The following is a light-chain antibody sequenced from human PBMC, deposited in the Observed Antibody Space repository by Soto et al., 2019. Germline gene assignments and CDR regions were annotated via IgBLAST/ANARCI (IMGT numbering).Light chain of an antibody. CDR3: QQYNNWPLT. CDR2: DAF. J-gene: IGKJ4*01. CDR1: QSISSN. Sequence: EIVMTQSPATLSLSPGERATLSCRASQSISSNLAWYQQKPGQAPSLLIYDAFTRATGIPARFSGSGSGTEFTLTISSLQSEDFAVYYCQQYNNWPLTFGGGTRWIS. V-gene: IGKV3-15*01.